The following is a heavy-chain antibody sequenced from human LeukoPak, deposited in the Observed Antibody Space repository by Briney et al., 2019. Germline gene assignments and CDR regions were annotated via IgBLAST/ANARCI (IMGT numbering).Heavy chain of an antibody. CDR1: GGSFSGYY. Sequence: SETLSLTCAVYGGSFSGYYWSLIRQPPGKGLEWIGEITHSGTTNYNPSLESRLTISIDTSKNQFSLKLSSVTAADTAVYYCARLITPTSGSNWFDPWGQGTLVTVSS. CDR3: ARLITPTSGSNWFDP. D-gene: IGHD3-10*01. J-gene: IGHJ5*02. V-gene: IGHV4-34*01. CDR2: ITHSGTT.